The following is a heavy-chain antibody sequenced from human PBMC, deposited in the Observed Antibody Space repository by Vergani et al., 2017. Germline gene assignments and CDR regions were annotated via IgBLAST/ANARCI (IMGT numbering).Heavy chain of an antibody. J-gene: IGHJ6*03. D-gene: IGHD4-11*01. CDR3: ARVNTETNGHLYYYYYMDV. V-gene: IGHV4-34*01. Sequence: QVQLQQWGGGLLKPSETLSLTCVVNGGSFTSYHWTWIRQSPGEGLEWVGDIDHTGRPDYNPSLKSRLTMSVDKSRYQFSLPFNSVTATDTAIYFCARVNTETNGHLYYYYYMDVWGQGTAVTVS. CDR2: IDHTGRP. CDR1: GGSFTSYH.